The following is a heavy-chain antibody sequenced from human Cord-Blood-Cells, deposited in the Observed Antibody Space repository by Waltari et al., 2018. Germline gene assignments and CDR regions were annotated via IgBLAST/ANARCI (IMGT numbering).Heavy chain of an antibody. CDR1: GGSISSYY. Sequence: QVQLQESGPGLVKPSETLSLTCTVSGGSISSYYWSWIRQPAGKGLEWIGRIYTSGSTNYTPSLRSRTTMSVDTSKNQLSTQLSSVAAADTALYSCTPPMIEESFSQGFDYCGQAHMVSVSS. J-gene: IGHJ4*02. CDR3: TPPMIEESFSQGFDY. V-gene: IGHV4-4*07. D-gene: IGHD3-22*01. CDR2: IYTSGST.